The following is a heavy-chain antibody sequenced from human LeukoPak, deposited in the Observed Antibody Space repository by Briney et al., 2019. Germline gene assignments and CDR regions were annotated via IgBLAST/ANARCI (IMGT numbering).Heavy chain of an antibody. CDR3: ARRGLHEAYYCYYMDV. J-gene: IGHJ6*03. Sequence: SETLSLTCTVSGGSISSSSYYWGWIRQPPGKGLEWIVSIYYSGSTYYNPSLKSRVTISVDTSKNQFSLKLSSVTAADTAVYYCARRGLHEAYYCYYMDVWGKGTTVTVSS. V-gene: IGHV4-39*01. D-gene: IGHD5/OR15-5a*01. CDR1: GGSISSSSYY. CDR2: IYYSGST.